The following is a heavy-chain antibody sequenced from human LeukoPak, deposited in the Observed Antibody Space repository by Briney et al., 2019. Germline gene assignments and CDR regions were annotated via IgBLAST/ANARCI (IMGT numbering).Heavy chain of an antibody. CDR2: ISYDGSNK. J-gene: IGHJ3*02. D-gene: IGHD3-22*01. Sequence: GRSLRLSCAASGFTFSSYAMHWVRQAPGKGLEWVAVISYDGSNKYYADSVKGRFTISRDNSKNTLYLQMNSLRAEDTAVYYCARGDTMIAALLWNWSFDIWGQGTMVTVSS. CDR3: ARGDTMIAALLWNWSFDI. CDR1: GFTFSSYA. V-gene: IGHV3-30*04.